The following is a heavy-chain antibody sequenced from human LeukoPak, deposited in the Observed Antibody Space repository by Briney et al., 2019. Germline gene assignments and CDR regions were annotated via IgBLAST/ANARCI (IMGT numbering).Heavy chain of an antibody. Sequence: SETLPLTCTVSGGSISGYYWSWIRQPPGKGLEWIGYFYYSGSTNYNPSLKSRVTISVDTSKNQFSLKLSSVTAADTAVYYCARQVYDILTGRPSYFDYWGQGTLVTVSS. V-gene: IGHV4-59*08. D-gene: IGHD3-9*01. J-gene: IGHJ4*02. CDR2: FYYSGST. CDR3: ARQVYDILTGRPSYFDY. CDR1: GGSISGYY.